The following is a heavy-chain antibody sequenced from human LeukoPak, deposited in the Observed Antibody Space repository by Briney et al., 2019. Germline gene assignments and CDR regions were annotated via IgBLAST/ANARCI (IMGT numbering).Heavy chain of an antibody. CDR2: IYHSGST. CDR3: AGMVYAIDGERGKSIDY. V-gene: IGHV4-30-2*01. D-gene: IGHD2-8*01. J-gene: IGHJ4*02. Sequence: SETLSLTCTVSRDSITSAGSYCSWTRQPPGKGLEWLGYIYHSGSTYYNPSLKSRVTISVDRSKNQCSLKLSSVTAADTAVDYCAGMVYAIDGERGKSIDYWGQGTLVTVSS. CDR1: RDSITSAGSY.